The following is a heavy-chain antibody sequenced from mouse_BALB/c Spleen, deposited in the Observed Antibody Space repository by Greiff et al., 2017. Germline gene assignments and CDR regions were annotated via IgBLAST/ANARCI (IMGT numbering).Heavy chain of an antibody. CDR1: GFTFSSFG. J-gene: IGHJ4*01. V-gene: IGHV5-17*02. CDR2: ISSGRSTI. D-gene: IGHD2-4*01. CDR3: ARYDYEGAIDY. Sequence: EVMLVESGGGLVQPGGSRKLSCAASGFTFSSFGMHWVRQAPEKGLEWVAYISSGRSTIYYADTVKGRFTISRDKPQNTLFLQMTSLRSEDTVMYYCARYDYEGAIDYWGQGTSDSGSA.